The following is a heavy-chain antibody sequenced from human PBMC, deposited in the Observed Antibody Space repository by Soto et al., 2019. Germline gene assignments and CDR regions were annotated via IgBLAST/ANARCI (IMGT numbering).Heavy chain of an antibody. V-gene: IGHV4-34*01. Sequence: SETLCLTCAVYGGSFSGFYWNWIRQPPGKGLEWIGEINHSGSTNYNPSLKSRVTMSVDTSKNQFSLKLSSVTAADTAVYYCASLGPYYDSSPHIGYWGQGTLVTVSS. CDR2: INHSGST. CDR3: ASLGPYYDSSPHIGY. J-gene: IGHJ4*02. CDR1: GGSFSGFY. D-gene: IGHD3-22*01.